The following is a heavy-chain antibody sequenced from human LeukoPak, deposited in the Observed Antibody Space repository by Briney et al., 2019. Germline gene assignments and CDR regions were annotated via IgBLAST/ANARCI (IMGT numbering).Heavy chain of an antibody. D-gene: IGHD6-13*01. J-gene: IGHJ5*02. V-gene: IGHV4-59*01. Sequence: SETLSLTCTVSGGSISSYYWSWIRQPPGKGLEWIGYIYYSGSTNSNPSLTSRVTISVDTSKNQFSLKLSSVTAADTAVYYCARNSKENWFDPWGQGTLVTVSS. CDR2: IYYSGST. CDR1: GGSISSYY. CDR3: ARNSKENWFDP.